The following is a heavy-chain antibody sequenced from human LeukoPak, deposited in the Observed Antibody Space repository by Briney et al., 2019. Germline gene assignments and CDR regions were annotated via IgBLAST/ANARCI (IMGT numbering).Heavy chain of an antibody. CDR2: IIPIFGTA. CDR1: GGTFSSYA. CDR3: ARDRVGATTFRAFDI. J-gene: IGHJ3*02. Sequence: SVKVSCKASGGTFSSYAISWVRQAPGQGLERMGGIIPIFGTANYAQKFQGRVTITTDESTSTAYMELSSLRSEDTAVYYCARDRVGATTFRAFDIWGQGTMVTVSS. V-gene: IGHV1-69*05. D-gene: IGHD1-26*01.